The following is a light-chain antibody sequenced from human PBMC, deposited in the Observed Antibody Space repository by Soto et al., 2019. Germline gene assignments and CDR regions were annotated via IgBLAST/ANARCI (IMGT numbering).Light chain of an antibody. J-gene: IGKJ1*01. CDR1: QSISSC. Sequence: STLSAAVGDTVPITRLASQSISSCLAWYQQKPGKAPKLLIYDASRLESGVPSRFSGSGSGTEFTLTISSLQPDDFAPYYCPHYTSYLWPFCQGAIV. CDR3: PHYTSYLWP. CDR2: DAS. V-gene: IGKV1-5*01.